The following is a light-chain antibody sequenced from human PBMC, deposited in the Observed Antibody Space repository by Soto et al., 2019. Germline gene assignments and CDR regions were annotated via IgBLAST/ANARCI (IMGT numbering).Light chain of an antibody. V-gene: IGKV3-20*01. J-gene: IGKJ1*01. CDR2: GAS. Sequence: EIVLTQSPGTLSLSPVERATLSCRASQSVSSSYLSWYQQKPGQAPRLLLYGASSRATGIPDMFSGSWSGTDFTLTISRLEPEDFAVYYCQQYGSSRTFGQGTKVDIK. CDR1: QSVSSSY. CDR3: QQYGSSRT.